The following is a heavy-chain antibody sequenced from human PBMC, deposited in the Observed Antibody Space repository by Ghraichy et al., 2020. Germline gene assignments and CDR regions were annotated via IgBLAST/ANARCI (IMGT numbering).Heavy chain of an antibody. CDR1: GFTFSSSS. CDR2: ISSSSSNI. J-gene: IGHJ4*02. D-gene: IGHD3-22*01. CDR3: ARGRTHSSGYYYVWGASDY. Sequence: GGSLRLSCAASGFTFSSSSMNWVRQAPGKGLEWVSYISSSSSNIYYADSVKGRFTISRDNTKNSLYLQMNSLRDEDTAVYYCARGRTHSSGYYYVWGASDYWAQGTLVTVSS. V-gene: IGHV3-48*02.